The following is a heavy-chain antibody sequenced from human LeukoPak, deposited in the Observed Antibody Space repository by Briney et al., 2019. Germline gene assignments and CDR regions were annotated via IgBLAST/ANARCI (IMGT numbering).Heavy chain of an antibody. D-gene: IGHD5-24*01. CDR2: IIPIFGTA. V-gene: IGHV1-69*06. CDR1: GYTFTGYY. Sequence: SVKVSCKASGYTFTGYYMHWVRQAPGQGLEWMGGIIPIFGTANYAQKFQGRVTITADKSTSTAFMELSSLRSEDTAVYYCARDGIDGYNSNWGQGTLVTVSS. CDR3: ARDGIDGYNSN. J-gene: IGHJ4*02.